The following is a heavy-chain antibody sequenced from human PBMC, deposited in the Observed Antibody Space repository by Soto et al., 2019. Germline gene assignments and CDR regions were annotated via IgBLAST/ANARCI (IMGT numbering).Heavy chain of an antibody. CDR1: GFTFSSFA. J-gene: IGHJ3*02. Sequence: PGGSLRLSCTASGFTFSSFAMKWVRQTPGKGLEWVSAISGSGGSTYYADSVKGRFTISRDNSKNTLYLQMNSLRAEDTAVYYCAKARERDGYIVDAFDIWGQGTMVTVSS. V-gene: IGHV3-23*01. CDR2: ISGSGGST. CDR3: AKARERDGYIVDAFDI. D-gene: IGHD5-12*01.